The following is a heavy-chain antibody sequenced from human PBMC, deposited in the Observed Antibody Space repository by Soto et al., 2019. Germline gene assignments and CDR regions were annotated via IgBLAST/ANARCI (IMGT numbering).Heavy chain of an antibody. CDR2: IWYDGSNK. CDR3: ARVKRNFDYYAMDV. CDR1: GFTFSSYG. Sequence: PGGSLRLSCAASGFTFSSYGMHWVRQAPGKWLEWVAVIWYDGSNKYYADSVKGRFTISRDNSKNTLYLQMNSLRAEDTAVYYCARVKRNFDYYAMDVWGQGTTVTVSS. J-gene: IGHJ6*02. V-gene: IGHV3-33*01. D-gene: IGHD3-9*01.